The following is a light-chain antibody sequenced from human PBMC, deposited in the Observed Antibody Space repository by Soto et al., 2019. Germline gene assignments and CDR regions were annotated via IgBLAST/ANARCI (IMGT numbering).Light chain of an antibody. V-gene: IGKV1-9*01. CDR2: AAS. Sequence: IHLTQSPSSLSASVGARVTITCRASQGISSYLAWYQQKPGKALNLLIYAASTLQSGVPSRFSGSGSGTEFTLTISSLQPEDFATYYCQQLNSYPLPFGGGTKVDIK. CDR1: QGISSY. J-gene: IGKJ4*01. CDR3: QQLNSYPLP.